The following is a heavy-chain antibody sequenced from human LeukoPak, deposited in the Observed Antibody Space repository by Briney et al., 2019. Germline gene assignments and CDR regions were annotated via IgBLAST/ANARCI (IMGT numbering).Heavy chain of an antibody. J-gene: IGHJ4*02. V-gene: IGHV4-38-2*02. CDR1: GYSISSGYY. D-gene: IGHD3-16*01. CDR3: ARGIGAADF. Sequence: SETLSLTCTVSGYSISSGYYWGWIRQPPGKGLEWIGNIYHSGTTYYNPSLKSRVTLSIDTSKNQFSLKLSSVTAADTAVYYCARGIGAADFWGQGILVTVSS. CDR2: IYHSGTT.